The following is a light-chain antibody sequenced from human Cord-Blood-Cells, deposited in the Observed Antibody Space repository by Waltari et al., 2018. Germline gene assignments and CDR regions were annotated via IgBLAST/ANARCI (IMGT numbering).Light chain of an antibody. J-gene: IGLJ3*02. V-gene: IGLV2-23*01. Sequence: QSALTQPASVAGSPGESITISCTGTSRDVGSYNLVSWYQQHPRKAPKHMIYEGSKRPSGVSNGFSGSKSGNTSSLTISGLQAEDEADYYCCSYAGSSTWVFGGGTKLTVL. CDR2: EGS. CDR1: SRDVGSYNL. CDR3: CSYAGSSTWV.